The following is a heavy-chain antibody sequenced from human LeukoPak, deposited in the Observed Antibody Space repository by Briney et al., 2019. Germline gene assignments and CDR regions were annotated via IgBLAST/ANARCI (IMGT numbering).Heavy chain of an antibody. J-gene: IGHJ5*02. D-gene: IGHD1-14*01. CDR3: ARVRTGGIDWFDP. CDR1: GYSISSGSY. V-gene: IGHV4-38-2*02. CDR2: IYHSGST. Sequence: SETLSLTCTVSGYSISSGSYWGWIRQPPGKGLEWIGSIYHSGSTYYNPSLKSRVTISVDTSKNQFSLKLSSVTAADTAVYYCARVRTGGIDWFDPWGQGTLVTVSS.